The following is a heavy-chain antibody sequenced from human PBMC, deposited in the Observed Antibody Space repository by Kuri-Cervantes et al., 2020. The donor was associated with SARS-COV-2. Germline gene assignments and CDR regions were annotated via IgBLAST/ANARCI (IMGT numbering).Heavy chain of an antibody. V-gene: IGHV3-30*18. CDR3: AKDRSGYYQY. D-gene: IGHD3-22*01. CDR1: GFTFSRYG. Sequence: GESLKISCVASGFTFSRYGMHWVRQAPGKGLEWVAVISYDGSNKYYADSVKGRFTISRDNSKNTLYLQMNSLRAEDTAVYYCAKDRSGYYQYWGQGTLVTVSS. CDR2: ISYDGSNK. J-gene: IGHJ4*02.